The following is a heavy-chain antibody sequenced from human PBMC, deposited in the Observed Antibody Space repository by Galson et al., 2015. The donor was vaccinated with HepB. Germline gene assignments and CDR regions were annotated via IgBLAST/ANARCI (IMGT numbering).Heavy chain of an antibody. J-gene: IGHJ6*02. CDR3: ARVTSTRNFGRSRYSFYYYGMDV. D-gene: IGHD2-15*01. Sequence: SVKVSCKASGYTFTNYAINWVRQAPGQGLEWMGWINTNTGEPTYAQAFTGRFVFSLDTSVTTAHLQISSLKPEDTAVYYCARVTSTRNFGRSRYSFYYYGMDVWGQGTTVTVPS. V-gene: IGHV7-4-1*02. CDR1: GYTFTNYA. CDR2: INTNTGEP.